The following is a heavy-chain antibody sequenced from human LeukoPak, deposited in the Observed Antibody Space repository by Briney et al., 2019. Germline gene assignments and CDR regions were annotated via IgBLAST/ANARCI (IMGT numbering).Heavy chain of an antibody. CDR1: GYTFTSYG. V-gene: IGHV1-18*01. CDR2: ISAYNGNT. D-gene: IGHD5-18*01. J-gene: IGHJ4*02. Sequence: ASVKVSCKASGYTFTSYGISWVRQAPGQGLEWMGWISAYNGNTNYAQKFQGRVTMTRATSISTAYMELSRLGSDDTAVYYCARDAEQLPYFDYWGQGTLVTVSS. CDR3: ARDAEQLPYFDY.